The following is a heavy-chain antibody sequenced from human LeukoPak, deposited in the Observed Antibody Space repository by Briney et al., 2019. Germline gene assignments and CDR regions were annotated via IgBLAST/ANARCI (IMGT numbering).Heavy chain of an antibody. CDR3: ARDSIQNYFDY. D-gene: IGHD2-21*01. CDR1: GYTFTSYG. Sequence: ASVKVSCKASGYTFTSYGISWVRQAPGQGLEWMGGIIPIFGTANYAQKFQGRVTITADESTSTAYMELSSLRSEDTAVYYCARDSIQNYFDYWGQGTLVTVSS. V-gene: IGHV1-69*13. J-gene: IGHJ4*02. CDR2: IIPIFGTA.